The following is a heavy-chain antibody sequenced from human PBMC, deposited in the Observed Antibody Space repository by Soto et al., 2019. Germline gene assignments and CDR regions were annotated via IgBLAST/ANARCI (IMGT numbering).Heavy chain of an antibody. V-gene: IGHV3-7*04. CDR2: IDQDGRTK. D-gene: IGHD6-13*01. CDR3: ARAIGAAGGR. CDR1: GFSISDYW. J-gene: IGHJ3*01. Sequence: EVQLVESGGGLVQPGGSLRLSCTGSGFSISDYWMTWVRQAPGGGLEWVANIDQDGRTKFYVDSVEGRFTISRDNAKNSMYLQMNSLSAEDMATYYCARAIGAAGGRWGQGTMVTVSS.